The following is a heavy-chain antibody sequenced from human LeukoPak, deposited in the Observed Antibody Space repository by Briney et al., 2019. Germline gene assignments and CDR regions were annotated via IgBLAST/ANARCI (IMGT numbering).Heavy chain of an antibody. CDR2: ISSSSSYI. Sequence: GSLRLSCAASGFTFSSYSMNWVRQAPGKGPEWVSSISSSSSYIYYADSVKGRFTISRDNAKNSLYLQMNSLRAEDTAVYYCATYYYDSSGYSDYWGQGTLVTVSS. D-gene: IGHD3-22*01. CDR1: GFTFSSYS. V-gene: IGHV3-21*01. J-gene: IGHJ4*02. CDR3: ATYYYDSSGYSDY.